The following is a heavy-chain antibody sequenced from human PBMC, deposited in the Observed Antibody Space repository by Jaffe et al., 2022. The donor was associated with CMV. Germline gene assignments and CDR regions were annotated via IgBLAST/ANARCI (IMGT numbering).Heavy chain of an antibody. D-gene: IGHD3-16*01. CDR3: ARHGGVGATTAEFDY. CDR2: INVGNGRT. CDR1: GYTFTSYP. J-gene: IGHJ4*02. Sequence: QVQLVQSGGEVKKPGASVKVSCKASGYTFTSYPIHWVRQAPGQRLEWMGWINVGNGRTKYSQRFQGRITITKDTSASTAYLDLRSLRSEDTAVYYCARHGGVGATTAEFDYWGQGTLVTVSS. V-gene: IGHV1-3*01.